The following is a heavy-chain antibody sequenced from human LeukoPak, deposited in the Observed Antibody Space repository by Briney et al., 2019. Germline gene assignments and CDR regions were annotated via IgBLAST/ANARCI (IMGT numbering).Heavy chain of an antibody. Sequence: ASVKLSCKASGGTFSSYAIRWVRQAPGQGLEWMGRIIPLLGIANYAQKFKGRDTITADKSTSTAYMELSSLRSEDTAVYYCARSRLSPPYYYYYGMDVWGQGTTVTVSS. CDR3: ARSRLSPPYYYYYGMDV. V-gene: IGHV1-69*04. D-gene: IGHD6-6*01. CDR1: GGTFSSYA. J-gene: IGHJ6*02. CDR2: IIPLLGIA.